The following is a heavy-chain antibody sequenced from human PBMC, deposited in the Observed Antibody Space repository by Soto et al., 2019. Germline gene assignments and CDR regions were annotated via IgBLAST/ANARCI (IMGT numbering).Heavy chain of an antibody. Sequence: GASVKVSCKASGYTFTGYYMHWVRQAPGQGLEWMGWINPNSGGTNYAQKFQGWVTITRDTSISTAYMELSRLRSDDTAVYYCARARYRLTNFPDSSGWYLDYWGHGTLVTVSS. J-gene: IGHJ4*01. CDR3: ARARYRLTNFPDSSGWYLDY. CDR1: GYTFTGYY. D-gene: IGHD6-19*01. CDR2: INPNSGGT. V-gene: IGHV1-2*04.